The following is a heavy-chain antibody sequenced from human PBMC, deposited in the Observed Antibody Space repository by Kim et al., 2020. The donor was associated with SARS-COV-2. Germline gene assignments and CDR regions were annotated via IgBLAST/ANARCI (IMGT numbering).Heavy chain of an antibody. D-gene: IGHD3-22*01. Sequence: GGSLRLSCAASGFTVSSNYMSWVRQAPGKGLEWISVIYSGGSTFYADSVKGRFTISRHNSKNTLYLQVNSLRAEDTAVYYCARDHYDSSSYYYYGMDVWGQGTTVTVSS. CDR3: ARDHYDSSSYYYYGMDV. CDR1: GFTVSSNY. J-gene: IGHJ6*02. V-gene: IGHV3-53*04. CDR2: IYSGGST.